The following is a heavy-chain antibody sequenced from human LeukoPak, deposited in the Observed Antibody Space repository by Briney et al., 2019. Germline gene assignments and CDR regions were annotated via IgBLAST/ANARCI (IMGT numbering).Heavy chain of an antibody. CDR1: GFTFSDYY. D-gene: IGHD1-26*01. V-gene: IGHV3-11*04. CDR2: ISSSGSTI. J-gene: IGHJ6*03. Sequence: GGSLRLSCAASGFTFSDYYMSWVRQAPGEGLEWVSYISSSGSTIYYADSVKGRFTISRDNAKNSLYLQMNSLRAEDTAVYYCARDGGSYYEYYMDVWGKGTTVTVSS. CDR3: ARDGGSYYEYYMDV.